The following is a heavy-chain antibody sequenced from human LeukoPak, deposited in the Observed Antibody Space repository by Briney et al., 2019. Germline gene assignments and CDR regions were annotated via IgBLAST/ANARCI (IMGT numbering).Heavy chain of an antibody. V-gene: IGHV4-61*02. J-gene: IGHJ4*02. CDR3: ARHIGSYYVDY. CDR1: GGSISSSSYY. Sequence: SETLSLTCTVSGGSISSSSYYWSWIRQPAGKGLEWIGRIYTSGSTNYNPSLKSRVTMSVDTSKNQFSLKLSSVTAADTAVYYCARHIGSYYVDYWGQGTLVTVSS. CDR2: IYTSGST. D-gene: IGHD1-26*01.